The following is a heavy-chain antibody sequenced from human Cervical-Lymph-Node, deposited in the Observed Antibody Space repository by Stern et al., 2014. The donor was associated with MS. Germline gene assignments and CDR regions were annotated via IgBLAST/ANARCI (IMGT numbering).Heavy chain of an antibody. J-gene: IGHJ4*02. V-gene: IGHV3-33*01. CDR1: EFIFRSYG. D-gene: IGHD6-6*01. Sequence: VQLVESAGAVVQPGTSLKLSCVASEFIFRSYGMHWVRQAPGKGLEWVAYIWHDGSNKYYANSVNGRFTISRDNSKNTLYLELSSLRADDTAVYYCARERLPARLFDSWGQGTLVAVSS. CDR2: IWHDGSNK. CDR3: ARERLPARLFDS.